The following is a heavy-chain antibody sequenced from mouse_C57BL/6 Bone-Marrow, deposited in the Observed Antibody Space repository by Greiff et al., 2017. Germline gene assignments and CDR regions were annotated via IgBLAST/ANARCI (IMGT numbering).Heavy chain of an antibody. Sequence: QVQLQQSGAELARPGASVKLSCKASGYTFTSYGISWVKLRTGQGLEWIGEIYPRSGNTYYNEKFKGKATLTADKSSSTAYMELRSLTSEDSAVYFCAKIYYEGFRFAYWGQGTLVTVSA. CDR2: IYPRSGNT. D-gene: IGHD2-4*01. CDR3: AKIYYEGFRFAY. V-gene: IGHV1-81*01. CDR1: GYTFTSYG. J-gene: IGHJ3*01.